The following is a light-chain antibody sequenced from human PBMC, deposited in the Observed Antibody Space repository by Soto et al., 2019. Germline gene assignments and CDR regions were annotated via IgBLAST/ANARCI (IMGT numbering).Light chain of an antibody. Sequence: QSALTQPASVSGSPGQSITISCTGTSSDVGSYNLVSWYQQHPGKAPKLMIYEGSKRPSGVSNRFSGSKSGNTASLTISGVQAEDEADYYCCSYAGFSTVVFGGGTKLTVL. CDR1: SSDVGSYNL. V-gene: IGLV2-23*01. CDR3: CSYAGFSTVV. J-gene: IGLJ2*01. CDR2: EGS.